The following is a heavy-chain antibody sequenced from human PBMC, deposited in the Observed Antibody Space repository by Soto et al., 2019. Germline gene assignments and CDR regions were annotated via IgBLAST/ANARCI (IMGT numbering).Heavy chain of an antibody. V-gene: IGHV3-74*01. D-gene: IGHD1-1*01. Sequence: PGGSLRLSCAASGFIFSSHWMHWVRQAPGKGLVGVSHIGPDGSNIWEADSVQGRFTISRDNARNRLYLQMNSLRDEDTAIYYCVRDKNWPFDYWGQGRMVTVSS. CDR1: GFIFSSHW. CDR2: IGPDGSNI. J-gene: IGHJ4*02. CDR3: VRDKNWPFDY.